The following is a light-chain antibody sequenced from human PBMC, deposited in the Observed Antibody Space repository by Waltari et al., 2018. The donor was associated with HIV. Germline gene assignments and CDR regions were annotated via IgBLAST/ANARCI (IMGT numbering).Light chain of an antibody. CDR2: EVS. J-gene: IGLJ2*01. CDR1: SSDVGGYNL. CDR3: CAYAGSTTYVI. V-gene: IGLV2-23*02. Sequence: QSALTQPASVSGSPGQSITISCPGPSSDVGGYNLVSWYQQPPGKAPKLMIYEVSKRPSGVSNRFSGPKSGNTASLTISGLQAEDEADYYCCAYAGSTTYVIFGGGTKLTVL.